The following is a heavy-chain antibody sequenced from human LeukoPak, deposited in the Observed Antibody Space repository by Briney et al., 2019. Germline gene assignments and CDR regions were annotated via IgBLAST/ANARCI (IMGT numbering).Heavy chain of an antibody. Sequence: SETLSLTCTVSGGSISSYYWSWIRQPPGKGLEWIGYIYYSGSTNYNPSLKSRVTISVDTSKNQFSLKLSSVTAADTAVYYCARVHRLVPGPFHIWGQGTMVIVSS. CDR2: IYYSGST. V-gene: IGHV4-59*01. J-gene: IGHJ3*02. CDR3: ARVHRLVPGPFHI. D-gene: IGHD6-6*01. CDR1: GGSISSYY.